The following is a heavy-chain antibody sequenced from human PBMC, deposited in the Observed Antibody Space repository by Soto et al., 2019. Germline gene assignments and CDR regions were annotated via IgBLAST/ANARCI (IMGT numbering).Heavy chain of an antibody. CDR2: ISGSGRMI. D-gene: IGHD1-26*01. Sequence: PGGSLRLSCAASGFIFSDSYMSWIRQAPRKGLEWVSIISGSGRMIYYADSVKGRFTVSRDNTKNSLSLQMSSLRVEDTAVYYCVRGQWVNLPLNWGLGTLVTVSS. J-gene: IGHJ4*02. CDR3: VRGQWVNLPLN. CDR1: GFIFSDSY. V-gene: IGHV3-11*01.